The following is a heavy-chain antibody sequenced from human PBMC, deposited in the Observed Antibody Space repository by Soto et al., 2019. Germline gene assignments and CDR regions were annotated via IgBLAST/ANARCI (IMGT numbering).Heavy chain of an antibody. J-gene: IGHJ3*01. CDR2: IRGSGVGT. V-gene: IGHV3-23*01. CDR3: ARDPNGDYVGAFDG. Sequence: GGSLRLSCVASGFTVSDYAMTWVRQAPGKGLEWVSSIRGSGVGTTYADSVRGRFTILRDNSKNTLYLQMNSLRAEDTAVYYCARDPNGDYVGAFDGWGQGTMVTVSS. D-gene: IGHD4-17*01. CDR1: GFTVSDYA.